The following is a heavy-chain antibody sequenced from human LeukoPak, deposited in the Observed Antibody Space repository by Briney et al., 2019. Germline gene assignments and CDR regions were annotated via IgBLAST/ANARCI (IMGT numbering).Heavy chain of an antibody. D-gene: IGHD1-14*01. CDR3: VVSKKVNPFDY. CDR2: IYYSGST. Sequence: PSETLSLTCTVSGGSISSSSYYWGWIRQPPGKGLEWIGSIYYSGSTYYNPSLKSRVTISVDTSKNQFSLKLSSVTAADTAVYYCVVSKKVNPFDYWGQGTLVTVSS. CDR1: GGSISSSSYY. V-gene: IGHV4-39*07. J-gene: IGHJ4*02.